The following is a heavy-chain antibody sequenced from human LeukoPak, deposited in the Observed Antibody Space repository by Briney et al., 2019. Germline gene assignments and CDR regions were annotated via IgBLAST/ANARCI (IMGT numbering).Heavy chain of an antibody. Sequence: ASVKVSCKASGYTFTGYYIHWVRQAPGQGLEWMGQINPNSGDTNYAQKFQGRVTMTRDTSITTAYMELSRLRSDDTAVYYCARDQVGCSSTSCLIDYWGQGTLVTVSS. V-gene: IGHV1-2*06. CDR2: INPNSGDT. D-gene: IGHD2-2*01. CDR1: GYTFTGYY. J-gene: IGHJ4*02. CDR3: ARDQVGCSSTSCLIDY.